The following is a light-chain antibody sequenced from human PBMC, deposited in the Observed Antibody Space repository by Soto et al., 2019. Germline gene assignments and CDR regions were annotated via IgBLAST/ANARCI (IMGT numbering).Light chain of an antibody. CDR1: SSDVGGYNY. Sequence: QSALTQPASVSGSPGQSITISCTGTSSDVGGYNYVSWYQQHPGKAPKLMIYDVSNRPSGVSNRFSGCKSGNTASLTISWLQAEDEDDYYCSSYTSSSTSYVFGTGTKVTVL. CDR3: SSYTSSSTSYV. CDR2: DVS. J-gene: IGLJ1*01. V-gene: IGLV2-14*01.